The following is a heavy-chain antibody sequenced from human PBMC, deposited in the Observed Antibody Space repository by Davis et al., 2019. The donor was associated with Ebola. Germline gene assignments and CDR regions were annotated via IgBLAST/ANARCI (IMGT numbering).Heavy chain of an antibody. J-gene: IGHJ4*02. CDR1: GFTFTTYW. V-gene: IGHV3-48*03. Sequence: GESLKISCAASGFTFTTYWMSWVRQAPGKGLEWVSYISSTGNTIYYVDSVKGRFTISRDNAKDSLYLQMNSLRAEDTAVYYCAREGYSSGSYYFDYWGQGTLVPVSS. CDR2: ISSTGNTI. CDR3: AREGYSSGSYYFDY. D-gene: IGHD6-19*01.